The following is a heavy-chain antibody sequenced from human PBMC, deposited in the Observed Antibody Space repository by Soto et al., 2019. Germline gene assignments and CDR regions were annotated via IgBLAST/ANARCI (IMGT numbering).Heavy chain of an antibody. CDR2: TYHSGNT. CDR1: GGSISSDNW. D-gene: IGHD3-10*01. CDR3: ARLSASSKLRGVVIN. Sequence: QVHLQESGPDLVRPSETLSLTCSFFGGSISSDNWWSWVRQTPGKGPAWIGETYHSGNTNYNPSLKSRVTISVDKSKNQFSLKVTSVTAADTALYYCARLSASSKLRGVVINWGQGTLVTVSS. J-gene: IGHJ4*02. V-gene: IGHV4-4*02.